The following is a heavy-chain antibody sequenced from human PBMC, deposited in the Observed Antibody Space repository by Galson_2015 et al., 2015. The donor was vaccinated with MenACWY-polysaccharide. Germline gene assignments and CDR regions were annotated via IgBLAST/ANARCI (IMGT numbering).Heavy chain of an antibody. CDR1: GGSFSSFG. Sequence: SVKVSCKASGGSFSSFGVSWVRQAPGQGLEWMGGIISVFETSTYAQKFQGRVTISADKSTTTTFMEVTSLTSEDTAVYYCARVPFRELTMVRGPLDYWGQGTPVTVSS. CDR2: IISVFETS. J-gene: IGHJ4*02. D-gene: IGHD3-10*01. V-gene: IGHV1-69*06. CDR3: ARVPFRELTMVRGPLDY.